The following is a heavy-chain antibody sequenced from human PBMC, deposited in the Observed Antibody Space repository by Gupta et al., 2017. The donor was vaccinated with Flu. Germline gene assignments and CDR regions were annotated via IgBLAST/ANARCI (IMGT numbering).Heavy chain of an antibody. CDR3: ARDPADHINSWSLDYYLDV. Sequence: VQLVQSGAEVRKPGASVTVSCKASGYDFSAYYLHWLRQAPGQGPEWMGWISPKSGGTNYAEKFQGRVTLTRDTSISTAYMEVTRLTSADAAVYYCARDPADHINSWSLDYYLDVWGQGTLVSVSS. CDR2: ISPKSGGT. V-gene: IGHV1-2*02. D-gene: IGHD2-21*01. CDR1: GYDFSAYY. J-gene: IGHJ4*02.